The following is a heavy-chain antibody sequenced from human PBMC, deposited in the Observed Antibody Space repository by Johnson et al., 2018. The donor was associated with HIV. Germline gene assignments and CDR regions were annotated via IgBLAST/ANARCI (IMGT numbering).Heavy chain of an antibody. CDR2: IRYDGSNK. J-gene: IGHJ3*02. CDR1: GFTFSSYG. Sequence: QVQLVESGGGVVQPGGSLRLSCAASGFTFSSYGMHWVRQAPGKGLEWVAFIRYDGSNKYYADSVKGRFTISRDNSKNTLYLQMNSLRAEDTAVYYCAKDGAAAGTVVADAFDIWGQGTMVTVSS. V-gene: IGHV3-30*02. CDR3: AKDGAAAGTVVADAFDI. D-gene: IGHD6-13*01.